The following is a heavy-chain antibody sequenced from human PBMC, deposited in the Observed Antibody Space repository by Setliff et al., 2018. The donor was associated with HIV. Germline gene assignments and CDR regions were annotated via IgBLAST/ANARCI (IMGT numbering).Heavy chain of an antibody. V-gene: IGHV4-39*01. CDR1: GDSLSSGDSY. CDR2: IYYTGST. D-gene: IGHD1-26*01. Sequence: SETLSLTCSVTGDSLSSGDSYWAWIRQPPGKGLEWIGSIYYTGSTFSNPSLKSRVTISGDTTRSQFSLKLDSVTAADTALYYCARRSLNSTPDAFGIWGQGTMVTVSS. J-gene: IGHJ3*02. CDR3: ARRSLNSTPDAFGI.